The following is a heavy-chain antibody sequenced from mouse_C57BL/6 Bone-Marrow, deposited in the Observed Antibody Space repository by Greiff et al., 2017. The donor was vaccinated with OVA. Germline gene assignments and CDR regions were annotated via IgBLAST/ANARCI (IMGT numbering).Heavy chain of an antibody. Sequence: EVQLQESGEGLVKPGGSLKLSCAASGFTFSSYAMSWVRQTPEKRLEWVAYISSGGDYIYYADTVKGRFTISRDNARNTLYLQMSSLKSEDTAMYYCTREIYYGSSYYAMDYWGQGTSVTVSS. D-gene: IGHD1-1*01. V-gene: IGHV5-9-1*02. CDR3: TREIYYGSSYYAMDY. CDR2: ISSGGDYI. CDR1: GFTFSSYA. J-gene: IGHJ4*01.